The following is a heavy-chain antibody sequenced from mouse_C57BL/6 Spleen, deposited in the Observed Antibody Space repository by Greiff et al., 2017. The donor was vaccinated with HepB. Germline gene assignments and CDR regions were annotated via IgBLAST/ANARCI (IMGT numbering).Heavy chain of an antibody. CDR1: GYAFSSYW. J-gene: IGHJ3*01. Sequence: VQVVESGAELVKPGASVKISCKASGYAFSSYWMNWVKQRPGKGLEWIGQIYPGDGDTNYNGKFKGKATLTADKSSSTAYMQLSSLTSEDSAVYFCARWDYYGSSYGAYWGQGTLVTVSA. V-gene: IGHV1-80*01. CDR2: IYPGDGDT. CDR3: ARWDYYGSSYGAY. D-gene: IGHD1-1*01.